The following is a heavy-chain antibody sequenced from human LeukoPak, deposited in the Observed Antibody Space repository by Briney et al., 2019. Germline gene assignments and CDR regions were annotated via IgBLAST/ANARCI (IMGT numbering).Heavy chain of an antibody. V-gene: IGHV1-69*05. CDR3: ARDIVVVTAISAFDI. CDR2: IIPIFGTA. CDR1: GGTFSSYA. Sequence: SVKVSCKASGGTFSSYAISWVRQAPGQGLEWMGRIIPIFGTANYAQKFQGRVTITTGESTSTAYMELSSLRSEDTAVYYCARDIVVVTAISAFDIWGQGTMVTVSS. J-gene: IGHJ3*02. D-gene: IGHD2-21*02.